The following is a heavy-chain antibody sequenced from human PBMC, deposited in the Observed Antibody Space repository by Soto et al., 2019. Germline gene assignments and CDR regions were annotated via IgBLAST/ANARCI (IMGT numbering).Heavy chain of an antibody. CDR2: ISYDGSNT. CDR1: GFTFTSYG. D-gene: IGHD6-13*01. Sequence: PGGSLRLSCSASGFTFTSYGMHWVRQAPGKGLEWVALISYDGSNTYYGDSVKGRFTISRDNSKNTLYLQMNSLRAEDTAVYYGPKHAYSCRWPREGYFGYWGQGNRVT. J-gene: IGHJ4*02. V-gene: IGHV3-30*18. CDR3: PKHAYSCRWPREGYFGY.